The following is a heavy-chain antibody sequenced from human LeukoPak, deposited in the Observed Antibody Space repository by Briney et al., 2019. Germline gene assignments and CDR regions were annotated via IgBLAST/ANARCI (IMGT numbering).Heavy chain of an antibody. V-gene: IGHV1-69*06. CDR1: GGTFSSYA. CDR3: ARTPVSDYYYYGMDV. J-gene: IGHJ6*02. CDR2: IIPIFGTA. Sequence: GASVKVSCKASGGTFSSYAISWVRQAPGQGLEWMGGIIPIFGTANYAQKFQGRVTITADKSTSTAYMELSSLRSEDTAVYYCARTPVSDYYYYGMDVWGQGTTVTVSS. D-gene: IGHD2-8*01.